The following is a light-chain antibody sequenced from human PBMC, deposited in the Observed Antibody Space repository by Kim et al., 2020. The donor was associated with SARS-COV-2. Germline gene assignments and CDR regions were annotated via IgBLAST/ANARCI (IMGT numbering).Light chain of an antibody. CDR1: QSITSG. CDR3: QQHNGY. Sequence: STLSASVGDTVTITCRASQSITSGLAWYQQKPGKVPKLLIYLVSNLDSGVPSRFSGSGSGTQFTLTISSLQPDDFATYYCQQHNGYFGGGTKVDIK. J-gene: IGKJ4*01. V-gene: IGKV1-5*01. CDR2: LVS.